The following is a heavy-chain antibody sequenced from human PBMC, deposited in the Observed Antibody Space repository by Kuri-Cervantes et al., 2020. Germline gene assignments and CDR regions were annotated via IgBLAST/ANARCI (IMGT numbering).Heavy chain of an antibody. CDR3: ARDLPAPHIVVVPAADQKXXXYYGMDV. CDR1: GFTFSSYW. Sequence: GGSLRLSCAASGFTFSSYWMSWVRQAPGKGLEWVANIKQDGSEKYYVDSVKGRFTISRDNAKNSLYLQMNSLRAEDTAVYYCARDLPAPHIVVVPAADQKXXXYYGMDVWGQGTTVTVSS. D-gene: IGHD2-2*01. V-gene: IGHV3-7*01. J-gene: IGHJ6*02. CDR2: IKQDGSEK.